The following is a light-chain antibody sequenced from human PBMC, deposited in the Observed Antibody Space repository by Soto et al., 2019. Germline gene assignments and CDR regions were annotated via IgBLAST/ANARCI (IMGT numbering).Light chain of an antibody. CDR3: MQAVHWPYT. Sequence: DVVMTQSPLSLPVTLGQPASISCRSSQSITYTDGNIYLNWFHQRPGHSPRRLIYMVSNRDSGVPDRFSDSVSCTEFTPKITRVGAVDFGIYFCMQAVHWPYTFGQGTKLQLK. J-gene: IGKJ2*01. V-gene: IGKV2-30*01. CDR1: QSITYTDGNIY. CDR2: MVS.